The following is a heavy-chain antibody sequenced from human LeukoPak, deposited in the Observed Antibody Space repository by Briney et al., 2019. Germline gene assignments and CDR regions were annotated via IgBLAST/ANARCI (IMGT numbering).Heavy chain of an antibody. J-gene: IGHJ4*02. V-gene: IGHV3-33*01. Sequence: GRSLRLSCAASGFTLSNYGMHWVRQAPGKGLEWVALIWYDRSNTYYADSVNGRFSIPSDKYKNKRFLQMDILRAEDTVMYYCGRDRSTTHFDYWGQGTLVTVSS. CDR2: IWYDRSNT. CDR1: GFTLSNYG. D-gene: IGHD5/OR15-5a*01. CDR3: GRDRSTTHFDY.